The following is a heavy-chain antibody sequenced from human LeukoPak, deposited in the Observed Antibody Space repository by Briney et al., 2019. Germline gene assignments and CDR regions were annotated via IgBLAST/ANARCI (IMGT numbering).Heavy chain of an antibody. D-gene: IGHD1-7*01. CDR2: IYPGDSDT. CDR1: GYSFTSYW. V-gene: IGHV5-51*01. CDR3: ARHTMTGTTDYYYMDV. Sequence: PGESLKISCKGSGYSFTSYWIGWVRQMPGKGLEWMGIIYPGDSDTRYSPSFQGQVTISADKSISTAYLQWSSLKASDTAMYYCARHTMTGTTDYYYMDVWGKGTTVTVSS. J-gene: IGHJ6*03.